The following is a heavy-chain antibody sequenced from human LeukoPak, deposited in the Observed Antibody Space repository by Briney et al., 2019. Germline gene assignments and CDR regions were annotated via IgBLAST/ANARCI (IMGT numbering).Heavy chain of an antibody. CDR1: GASMSSHY. CDR2: IYYTGTT. Sequence: SETLSLTCTVSGASMSSHYWTWIRQDPGTGLEWIGNIYYTGTTSYNPALESRVTVSLDTSNNQFSLKLTSVTAADTAVYYCAKEGGPARPGLDSWGQGTLVTVSS. D-gene: IGHD6-6*01. V-gene: IGHV4-59*11. CDR3: AKEGGPARPGLDS. J-gene: IGHJ4*02.